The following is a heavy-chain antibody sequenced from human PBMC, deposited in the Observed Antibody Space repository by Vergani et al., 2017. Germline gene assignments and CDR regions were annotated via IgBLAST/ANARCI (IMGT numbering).Heavy chain of an antibody. CDR3: VRRNNGVRETDYFDY. CDR2: IFQSGSP. D-gene: IGHD3-10*01. V-gene: IGHV4-30-2*01. CDR1: GGSISSGAFS. J-gene: IGHJ4*02. Sequence: QLQLQESGSGLVKPSQTLSLNCAASGGSISSGAFSWGWIRQPPGRGLQWIGHIFQSGSPDYNASLKSRVNISLDKSKKHFSLSLSSVTAADTAVYYCVRRNNGVRETDYFDYWGQGILVTVSS.